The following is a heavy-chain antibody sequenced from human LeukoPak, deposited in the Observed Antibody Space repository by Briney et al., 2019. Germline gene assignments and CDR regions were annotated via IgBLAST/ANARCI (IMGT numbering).Heavy chain of an antibody. CDR1: GFTFSSSA. CDR3: AKVLFEYYYDSSGYYED. CDR2: ISGSGGST. Sequence: GGSLRLSCAASGFTFSSSAMSWVRQAPGKGLEWVSSISGSGGSTYYADSVKGRFTISRDNSKNTLYLQMNSLRAEDTAVYYCAKVLFEYYYDSSGYYEDWGQGTLVTVSS. D-gene: IGHD3-22*01. V-gene: IGHV3-23*01. J-gene: IGHJ4*02.